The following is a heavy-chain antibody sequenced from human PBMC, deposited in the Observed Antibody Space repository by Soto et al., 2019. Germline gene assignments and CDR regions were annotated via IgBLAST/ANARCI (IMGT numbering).Heavy chain of an antibody. CDR2: IKSKTDGGTT. V-gene: IGHV3-15*01. J-gene: IGHJ4*02. CDR1: GFTISNAW. Sequence: GGSLRLSCAVSGFTISNAWMSWVRQAPGKGLEWVGRIKSKTDGGTTDYAAPVKGRFTISRDDSTNTLYLQMNSLKTEDTAVYFCTTKEYSSYVPYFDSWGQGTLVTVSS. CDR3: TTKEYSSYVPYFDS. D-gene: IGHD5-12*01.